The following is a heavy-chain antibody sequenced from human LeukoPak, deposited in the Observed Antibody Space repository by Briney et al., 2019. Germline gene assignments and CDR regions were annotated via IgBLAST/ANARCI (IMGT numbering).Heavy chain of an antibody. CDR2: ISGSGGST. D-gene: IGHD3-3*01. J-gene: IGHJ5*02. CDR3: AKLSDLDDFFSWFDP. V-gene: IGHV3-23*01. Sequence: PGGSLRLSCAASGFTFSSYAMSWVRQAPGKGLEWVSAISGSGGSTYYADSVKGRFTISRDNSKNTLYLQMNSLRAEDTAVYYCAKLSDLDDFFSWFDPWGQGTLVTASS. CDR1: GFTFSSYA.